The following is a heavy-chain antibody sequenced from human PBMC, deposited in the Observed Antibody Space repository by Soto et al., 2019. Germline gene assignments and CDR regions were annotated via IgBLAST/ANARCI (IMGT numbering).Heavy chain of an antibody. CDR1: GYTFTIYY. CDR2: INPSGGST. Sequence: GASVKVSCKASGYTFTIYYMHWVRQAPGQGLEWMGIINPSGGSTSYAQKFQGRVTMTRDTSTSTVYMELSSLRSEDTAVYYCARDETDFWSGYYYYYYGMDVWGQGTTVTVSS. D-gene: IGHD3-3*01. J-gene: IGHJ6*02. V-gene: IGHV1-46*01. CDR3: ARDETDFWSGYYYYYYGMDV.